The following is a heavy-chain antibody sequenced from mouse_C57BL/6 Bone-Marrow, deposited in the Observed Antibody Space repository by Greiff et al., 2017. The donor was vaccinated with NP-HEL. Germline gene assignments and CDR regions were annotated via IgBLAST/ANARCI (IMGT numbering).Heavy chain of an antibody. Sequence: EVKLVESGGGLVQPGGSLKLSCAASGFTFSDYGMAWVRQAPRKGPEWVAFISNLAYSIYYADTVTGRFPISSENAKNTLYLEMSSLRSEDTAMYYCARGLLRSYYAMDYWGQGTSVTVSS. V-gene: IGHV5-15*04. CDR3: ARGLLRSYYAMDY. CDR1: GFTFSDYG. CDR2: ISNLAYSI. J-gene: IGHJ4*01. D-gene: IGHD1-1*01.